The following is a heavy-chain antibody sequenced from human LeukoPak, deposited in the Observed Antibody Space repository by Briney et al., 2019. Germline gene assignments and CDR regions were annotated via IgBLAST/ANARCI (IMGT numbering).Heavy chain of an antibody. D-gene: IGHD2-2*01. Sequence: ASVNVSCKASGYTFTAYYMHWVRQAPGQGLEWMGWINPNSGGTNYAQKFQGRVTMTRETSISTAYMELSRLRCDDTAVYYCARDRVVVPAAFDYWGQGTLVTVSS. J-gene: IGHJ4*02. CDR1: GYTFTAYY. CDR2: INPNSGGT. CDR3: ARDRVVVPAAFDY. V-gene: IGHV1-2*02.